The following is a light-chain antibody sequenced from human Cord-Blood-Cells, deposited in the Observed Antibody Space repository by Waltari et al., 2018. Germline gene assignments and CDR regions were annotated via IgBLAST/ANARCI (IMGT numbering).Light chain of an antibody. CDR2: GAS. V-gene: IGKV3-20*01. CDR1: QSVSSSH. Sequence: ELVLTQSPGTLSLSPGERATLSCRASQSVSSSHLAWHQQKPGQAPRLLTYGASSKATGIPDRFSGSGSGPDFTLTISRLEPEDFAVYYCQQDGSSPFTFGQGTRLEIK. J-gene: IGKJ5*01. CDR3: QQDGSSPFT.